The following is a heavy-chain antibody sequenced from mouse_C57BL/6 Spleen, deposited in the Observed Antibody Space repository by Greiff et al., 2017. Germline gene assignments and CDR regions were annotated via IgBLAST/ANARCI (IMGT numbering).Heavy chain of an antibody. J-gene: IGHJ2*01. CDR2: IDPETGGT. V-gene: IGHV1-15*01. D-gene: IGHD1-1*01. CDR1: GYTFTDYE. CDR3: TRKFLYYGSSYLYYFDY. Sequence: VQLQQSGAELVRPGASVTLSCKASGYTFTDYEMHWVKQTPVHGLEWIGAIDPETGGTAYNQKFKGKAILTADKSSSTAYMELRILTSEDSAVYYCTRKFLYYGSSYLYYFDYWGQGTTLTVSS.